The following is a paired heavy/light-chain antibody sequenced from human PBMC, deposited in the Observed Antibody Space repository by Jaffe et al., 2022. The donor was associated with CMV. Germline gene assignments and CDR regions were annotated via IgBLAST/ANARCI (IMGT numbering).Light chain of an antibody. J-gene: IGKJ2*01. V-gene: IGKV3-20*01. Sequence: EIVLTQSPGTLSLSPGERATLSCRASQSVSSSYLAWFQQKPGQAPRLLIYGTSIRATGIPDRFSGSGSGIDFTLTISRLEPDDSAVYYCQQYSTSPNTFGQGTKVEIK. CDR3: QQYSTSPNT. CDR1: QSVSSSY. CDR2: GTS.
Heavy chain of an antibody. J-gene: IGHJ4*02. CDR1: GFTFSDSA. D-gene: IGHD3-3*01. V-gene: IGHV1-58*01. CDR3: AATYDFWRGYYNFDY. CDR2: IVVGSGNT. Sequence: QMHLVQSGPEVKKPGTSVKVSCKASGFTFSDSAVQWVRQARGQRLEWIGWIVVGSGNTNYLQKFQERVTITRDKSTSTVYMELSSLRLDDTAVYYCAATYDFWRGYYNFDYWGQGTLVTVSS.